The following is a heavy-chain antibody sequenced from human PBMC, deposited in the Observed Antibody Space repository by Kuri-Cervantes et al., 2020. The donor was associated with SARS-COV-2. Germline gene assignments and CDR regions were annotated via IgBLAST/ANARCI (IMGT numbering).Heavy chain of an antibody. CDR3: ARVRGVGY. V-gene: IGHV3-21*01. D-gene: IGHD3-10*01. J-gene: IGHJ4*02. CDR2: ISSSSSYI. Sequence: GESLKISCAASGFTFDDYAMNWVRQAPGKGLEWVSSISSSSSYIYYADSVKGRFTISRDNAKNSLYLQMNSLRAEDTAVYYCARVRGVGYWGQGTLVTVSS. CDR1: GFTFDDYA.